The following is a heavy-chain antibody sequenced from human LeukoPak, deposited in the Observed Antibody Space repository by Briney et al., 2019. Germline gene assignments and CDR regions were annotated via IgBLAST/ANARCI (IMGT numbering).Heavy chain of an antibody. V-gene: IGHV3-74*01. D-gene: IGHD6-13*01. Sequence: GGSLRLSCAASGFTFSSYWMHWVRQAPGKGLVWVSRIKSDGSSTTYADSVKGRFTISRDNAKNTLYLQMNSLRAEDTAVYYCARRAAALDAFDIWGQGTMVTVSS. CDR2: IKSDGSST. J-gene: IGHJ3*02. CDR1: GFTFSSYW. CDR3: ARRAAALDAFDI.